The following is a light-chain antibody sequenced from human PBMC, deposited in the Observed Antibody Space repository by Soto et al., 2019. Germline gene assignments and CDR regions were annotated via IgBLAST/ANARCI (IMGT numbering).Light chain of an antibody. V-gene: IGKV3-11*01. CDR3: PQRSHWLCT. CDR1: QSVSSY. CDR2: EAS. Sequence: IVLTQSPATLSLSPGERATLSCRASQSVSSYLAWYQQKPGQAPRLLIYEASHRATGIPARFSGSGSGTDFTLTVRSLEPEGFAVHYCPQRSHWLCTFRHWTKVDIK. J-gene: IGKJ1*01.